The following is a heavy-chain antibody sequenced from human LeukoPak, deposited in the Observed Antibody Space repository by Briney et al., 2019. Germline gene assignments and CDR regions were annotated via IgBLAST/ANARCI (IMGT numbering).Heavy chain of an antibody. CDR1: GFTFSNYW. CDR3: ARLKDAVTIFDC. CDR2: IKEDGGDK. D-gene: IGHD4-17*01. Sequence: GGSLRLSCIASGFTFSNYWMSWVRQAPGKGLEWVASIKEDGGDKYYVDSVKGRFTISRDNTKNSLFVQMSSLRAEDTAVYYCARLKDAVTIFDCWGQGILVTVSS. J-gene: IGHJ5*01. V-gene: IGHV3-7*01.